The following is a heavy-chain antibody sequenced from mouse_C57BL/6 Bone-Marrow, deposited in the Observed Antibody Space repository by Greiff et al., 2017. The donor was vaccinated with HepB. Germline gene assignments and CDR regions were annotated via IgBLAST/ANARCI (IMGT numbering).Heavy chain of an antibody. CDR3: ARSRVMITTGYYFDD. CDR2: IDPSDSYT. J-gene: IGHJ2*01. CDR1: GYTFTSYW. D-gene: IGHD2-4*01. Sequence: QVQLQQPGAELVKPGASVKLSCKASGYTFTSYWMQWVKQRPGQGLEWIGEIDPSDSYTNYNQKFKGKATLTVDTSSSTAYMQLSSLTSEDSAVYYCARSRVMITTGYYFDDWGQGTTLTVSS. V-gene: IGHV1-50*01.